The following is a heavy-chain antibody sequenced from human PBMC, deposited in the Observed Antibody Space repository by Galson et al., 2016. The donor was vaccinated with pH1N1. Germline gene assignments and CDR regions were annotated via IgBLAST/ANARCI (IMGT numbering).Heavy chain of an antibody. D-gene: IGHD5-18*01. J-gene: IGHJ4*02. CDR3: AKVTGYLYGYVDY. CDR1: GFTFDDYA. V-gene: IGHV3-9*01. Sequence: SLRLSCAAPGFTFDDYAMHWVRQAPGKGLEWVSGISWNSGSIGYADSVKGRFTISRDNAKNSLYLQMNSLRAEDTALYYCAKVTGYLYGYVDYWGQGTLVTVSS. CDR2: ISWNSGSI.